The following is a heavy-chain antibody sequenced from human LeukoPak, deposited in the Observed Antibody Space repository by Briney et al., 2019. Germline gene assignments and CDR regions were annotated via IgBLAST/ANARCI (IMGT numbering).Heavy chain of an antibody. CDR2: IYYSGST. Sequence: SETLPLTCTVSGGSISSYYWSWIRQPPGKGLEWIGYIYYSGSTNYNPSLKSRVTISVDTSKNQFSLKLSSVTAADTAVYYCARAKGGVRWYLYGMDVWGQGTTVTVSS. D-gene: IGHD4-23*01. V-gene: IGHV4-59*01. J-gene: IGHJ6*02. CDR1: GGSISSYY. CDR3: ARAKGGVRWYLYGMDV.